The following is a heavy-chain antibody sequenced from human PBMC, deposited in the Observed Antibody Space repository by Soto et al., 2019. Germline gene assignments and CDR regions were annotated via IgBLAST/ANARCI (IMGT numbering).Heavy chain of an antibody. CDR1: GYTFSSHG. V-gene: IGHV1-18*01. J-gene: IGHJ4*02. CDR2: ISAHDGYT. CDR3: ARDVFY. Sequence: QVQLVQSGAEMKKPGASVKVSCKASGYTFSSHGINWVRQAPGQRLEWVGWISAHDGYTNYAQNLQDRVIMTTDTSTSTAYMELTSLRSDDTAVYYCARDVFYWGQGTLVTVSS.